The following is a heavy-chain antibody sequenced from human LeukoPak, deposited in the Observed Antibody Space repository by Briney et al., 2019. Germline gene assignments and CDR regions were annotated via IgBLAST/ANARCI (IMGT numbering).Heavy chain of an antibody. D-gene: IGHD3-10*01. CDR3: ARATTDYYGSGESFNI. V-gene: IGHV4-59*01. CDR2: VYHSGSI. CDR1: GGSISSYS. J-gene: IGHJ3*02. Sequence: PSETLSLTCTVSGGSISSYSWNWIRQSPGKGLEWIGRVYHSGSINYNPSLKSRVTISVDTSKNQFSLNLSSVTAADTAVYYCARATTDYYGSGESFNIWGQGTMVTVSS.